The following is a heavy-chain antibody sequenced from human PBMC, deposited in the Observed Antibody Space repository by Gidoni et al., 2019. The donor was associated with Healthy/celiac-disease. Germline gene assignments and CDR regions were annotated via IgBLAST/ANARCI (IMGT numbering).Heavy chain of an antibody. CDR2: ISGSGGST. D-gene: IGHD3-22*01. Sequence: EVQLLESGGGLVQPGGSLRLSCAASGFPFRSYALSGVRQAPGKGLEWVSAISGSGGSTYYADSVKGRFTISRDNSKNTLYLQMNSLRAEDTAVYYCANEGYYYDSSGYYDAFDIWGQGTMVTVSS. J-gene: IGHJ3*02. V-gene: IGHV3-23*01. CDR1: GFPFRSYA. CDR3: ANEGYYYDSSGYYDAFDI.